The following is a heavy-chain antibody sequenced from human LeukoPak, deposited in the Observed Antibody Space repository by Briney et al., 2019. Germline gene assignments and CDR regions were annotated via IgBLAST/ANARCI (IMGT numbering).Heavy chain of an antibody. D-gene: IGHD3-16*01. J-gene: IGHJ5*02. V-gene: IGHV3-30*18. CDR1: GFTLSTSG. Sequence: QPGGSLRLSCAASGFTLSTSGLHWVRQAPGKGLEWVAVISYDGSNEYYADSVKGRFTISRDNSKNTVYLQMNSLRVEDTAVYYCAKAGGLRSHPLDPWGQGTLVTVSS. CDR3: AKAGGLRSHPLDP. CDR2: ISYDGSNE.